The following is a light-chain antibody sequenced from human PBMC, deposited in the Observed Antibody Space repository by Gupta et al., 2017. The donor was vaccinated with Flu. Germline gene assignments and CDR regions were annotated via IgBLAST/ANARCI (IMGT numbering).Light chain of an antibody. CDR2: SDN. V-gene: IGLV1-44*01. CDR3: SAWDDSLDGRV. Sequence: RVTISCSGSSSNIASNIVSWYQQFPGTAPKLLIYSDNQRPSGVPDRFSGSKPGTSASLAISGLQSEDEADYYCSAWDDSLDGRVFGGGTKLAVL. J-gene: IGLJ3*02. CDR1: SSNIASNI.